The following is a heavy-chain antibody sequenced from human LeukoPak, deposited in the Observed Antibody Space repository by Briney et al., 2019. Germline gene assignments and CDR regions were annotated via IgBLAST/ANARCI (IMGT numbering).Heavy chain of an antibody. D-gene: IGHD5-12*01. CDR2: INPNNGGS. Sequence: ASVKVSCRASGYTFTDSYVHWVRQAPGQGLEWMGWINPNNGGSHYAQNFQGRVTMTWDSSITTAYMDLISLRPDDTAVYFCARDNSHTGYDFFDYWGQGTLVTVSS. CDR1: GYTFTDSY. CDR3: ARDNSHTGYDFFDY. V-gene: IGHV1-2*02. J-gene: IGHJ4*02.